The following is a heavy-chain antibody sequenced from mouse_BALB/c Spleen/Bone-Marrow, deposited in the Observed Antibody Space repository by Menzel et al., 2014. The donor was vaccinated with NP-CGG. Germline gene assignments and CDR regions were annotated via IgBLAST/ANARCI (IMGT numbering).Heavy chain of an antibody. CDR2: IDPANGNT. J-gene: IGHJ4*01. CDR1: GFNIKDTY. CDR3: ATLTKVVDAMDY. V-gene: IGHV14-3*02. Sequence: EVQRVESGAELVKPGASVKLSCTASGFNIKDTYMHWVKQRPEQGLEWIGRIDPANGNTKYDPKFQGKATITADTSSNTAYLQHSSLTSENTAVYYCATLTKVVDAMDYWGQETSVTVSS. D-gene: IGHD1-1*01.